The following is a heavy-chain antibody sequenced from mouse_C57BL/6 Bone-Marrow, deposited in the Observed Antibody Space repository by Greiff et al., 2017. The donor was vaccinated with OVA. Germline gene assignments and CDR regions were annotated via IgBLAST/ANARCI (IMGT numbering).Heavy chain of an antibody. CDR1: GYSFPGYY. Sequence: EVQVVESGPELVKPGASVKISCKASGYSFPGYYMHWVKQSHGNILDWIGYIYPYNGVSSYNQKFKGKATLTVDKSSHPAYLGLRSLTSEDSAVYYCARGGWLLGGWYFDVWGTGTTVTVSS. D-gene: IGHD2-3*01. CDR3: ARGGWLLGGWYFDV. J-gene: IGHJ1*03. V-gene: IGHV1-31*01. CDR2: IYPYNGVS.